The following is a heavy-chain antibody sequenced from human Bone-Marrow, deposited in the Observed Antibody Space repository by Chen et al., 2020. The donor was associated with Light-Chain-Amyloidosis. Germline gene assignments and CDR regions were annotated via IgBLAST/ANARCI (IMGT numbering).Heavy chain of an antibody. J-gene: IGHJ4*02. D-gene: IGHD6-13*01. CDR3: AKDKRGSSSSWSHYFDY. V-gene: IGHV3-43*02. Sequence: EVQLVESGGGVVQPGGSLRLSCAASGFTFDDYAMHWARQAPGKGLEWVSLISGDGGSTYYADSVKGRFTISRDNSKNSLYLQMNSLRTEDTALYYCAKDKRGSSSSWSHYFDYWGQGTLVTVSS. CDR2: ISGDGGST. CDR1: GFTFDDYA.